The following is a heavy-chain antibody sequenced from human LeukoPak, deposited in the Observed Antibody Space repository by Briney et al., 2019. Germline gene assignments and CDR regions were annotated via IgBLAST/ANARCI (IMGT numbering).Heavy chain of an antibody. CDR1: GGSMFPYY. Sequence: SETLSLTCTISGGSMFPYYWSWIRQPPGKGLEWIGEINHSGSTNYNPSLKSRVTISVDTSKNQFSLKLSSVTAADTAVYYCARGSGYYDSSGYYDYWGQGTLVTVSS. J-gene: IGHJ4*02. V-gene: IGHV4-34*01. CDR3: ARGSGYYDSSGYYDY. D-gene: IGHD3-22*01. CDR2: INHSGST.